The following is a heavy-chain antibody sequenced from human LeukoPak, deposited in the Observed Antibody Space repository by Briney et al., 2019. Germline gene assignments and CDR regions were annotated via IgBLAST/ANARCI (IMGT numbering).Heavy chain of an antibody. J-gene: IGHJ4*02. V-gene: IGHV1-46*01. CDR3: ARDGPGLERGDY. Sequence: ASVKVSCKASGYTFTMYYIHWVRQAPGQGLEWMGMINPSDGATTYAQRFQGRVTMTTDTSTSTAYMELRSLRSDDTAVYYCARDGPGLERGDYWGQGTLVTVSS. CDR1: GYTFTMYY. D-gene: IGHD1-1*01. CDR2: INPSDGAT.